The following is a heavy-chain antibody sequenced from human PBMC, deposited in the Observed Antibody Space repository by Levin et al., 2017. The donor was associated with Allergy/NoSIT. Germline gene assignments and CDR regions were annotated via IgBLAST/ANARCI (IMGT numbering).Heavy chain of an antibody. Sequence: PGESLKISCKASGYTFTSYYMHWVRQAPGQGLEWMGIINPSGGSTSYAQKFQGRVTMTRDTSTSTVYMELSSLRSEDTAVYYCARDQHPELLSGSYSRDTTQDAFDIWGQGTMVTVSS. D-gene: IGHD1-26*01. V-gene: IGHV1-46*01. CDR3: ARDQHPELLSGSYSRDTTQDAFDI. CDR1: GYTFTSYY. CDR2: INPSGGST. J-gene: IGHJ3*02.